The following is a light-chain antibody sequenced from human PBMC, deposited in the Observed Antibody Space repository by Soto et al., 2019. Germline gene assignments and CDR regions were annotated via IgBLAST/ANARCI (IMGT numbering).Light chain of an antibody. J-gene: IGKJ3*01. V-gene: IGKV1-5*03. CDR1: QSLSSW. Sequence: DIQMTQSPSTLSASVGDRVTITCRASQSLSSWLAWYQQKPGKAPKLLIYKASSLQSGVPSRFSGTGSGTEFTLTITSLQPDDFATYYCQQYGSSPPFTFGPGTKVDIK. CDR3: QQYGSSPPFT. CDR2: KAS.